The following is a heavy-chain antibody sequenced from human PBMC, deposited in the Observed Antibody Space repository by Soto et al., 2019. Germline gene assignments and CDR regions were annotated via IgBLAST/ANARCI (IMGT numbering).Heavy chain of an antibody. Sequence: SETLSLTCAVSGGSISSRGSMSGRSFYWGWMRQPPGKGLEWIASISYSDGSFYNSSLKSRLTISVDTSKNQFSLSLRSVTAADTAVYYCARHGRDEAQSPNSWFDPWGQGTLVTVSS. V-gene: IGHV4-39*01. J-gene: IGHJ5*02. CDR1: GGSISSRGSMSGRSFY. CDR3: ARHGRDEAQSPNSWFDP. CDR2: ISYSDGS.